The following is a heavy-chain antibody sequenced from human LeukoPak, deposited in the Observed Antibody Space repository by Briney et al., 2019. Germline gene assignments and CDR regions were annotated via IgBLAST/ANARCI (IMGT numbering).Heavy chain of an antibody. J-gene: IGHJ6*02. V-gene: IGHV1-69*04. CDR1: GGTFSSYA. CDR3: AREQAAAGHYYYYYGMDV. D-gene: IGHD6-13*01. Sequence: SVKVSCKASGGTFSSYAISWVRQAPGQGLEWMGRIIPILGIANYAQKLQGRVTMTTDTSTSTAYMELRSLRSDDTAVYYCAREQAAAGHYYYYYGMDVWGQGTTVTVSS. CDR2: IIPILGIA.